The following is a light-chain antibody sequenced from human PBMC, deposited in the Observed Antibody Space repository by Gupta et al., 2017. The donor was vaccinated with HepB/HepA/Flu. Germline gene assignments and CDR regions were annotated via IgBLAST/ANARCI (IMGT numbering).Light chain of an antibody. J-gene: IGKJ2*04. CDR1: QTISNN. Sequence: EIVMTQSSATLSMSPGKRATLSCRASQTISNNLAWYQHKPGQTPRLLIYGASTRATGVPVRFSGSGSGTEFTLSITSLQSEDSAVYYCQQYNNWPIGSFGQGTKLEIK. V-gene: IGKV3-15*01. CDR3: QQYNNWPIGS. CDR2: GAS.